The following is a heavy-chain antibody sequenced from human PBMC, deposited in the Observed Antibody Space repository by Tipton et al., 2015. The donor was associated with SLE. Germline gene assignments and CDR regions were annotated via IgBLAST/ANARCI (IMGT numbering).Heavy chain of an antibody. CDR3: ARAPRITMVRGAPDYYYMDV. Sequence: LRLSCTVSGGSISSSSYYWGWIRQPSGKGLEWIGSIYYSGSTYYNPSLKSRVTISVDTSKNQFSLKLSAVTAADTAVYYCARAPRITMVRGAPDYYYMDVWGKGTTVTVSS. V-gene: IGHV4-39*07. J-gene: IGHJ6*03. CDR2: IYYSGST. CDR1: GGSISSSSYY. D-gene: IGHD3-10*01.